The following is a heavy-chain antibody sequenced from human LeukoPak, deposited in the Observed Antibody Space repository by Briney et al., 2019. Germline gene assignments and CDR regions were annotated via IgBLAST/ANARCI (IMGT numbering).Heavy chain of an antibody. V-gene: IGHV3-15*01. CDR2: IKSKTDGGTT. CDR3: TTDGCSSTSCYAP. Sequence: GGSLRLSCAASGFTFSSYAMSWVRQAPGKGLEWVGRIKSKTDGGTTDYAAPVKGRFTISRDDSKNTLYLQMNSLKTEDTAVYYCTTDGCSSTSCYAPWGQGTLVTVSS. J-gene: IGHJ5*02. D-gene: IGHD2-2*01. CDR1: GFTFSSYA.